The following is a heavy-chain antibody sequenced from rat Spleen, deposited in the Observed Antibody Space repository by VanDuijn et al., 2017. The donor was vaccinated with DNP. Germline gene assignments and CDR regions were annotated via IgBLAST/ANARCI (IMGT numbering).Heavy chain of an antibody. D-gene: IGHD1-6*01. CDR2: ISSSGETT. V-gene: IGHV5-31*01. CDR3: ARQRVMYTTATGFAY. J-gene: IGHJ3*01. Sequence: EVQLVESGGDLVQPGKSLKLSCEVSGFTINNYWMAWIRQVPGKGLEWVASISSSGETTYYPDSVKGRFTISRDNAKSSLYLQMNSLRSEDTATYYCARQRVMYTTATGFAYWGQGTLVTVSS. CDR1: GFTINNYW.